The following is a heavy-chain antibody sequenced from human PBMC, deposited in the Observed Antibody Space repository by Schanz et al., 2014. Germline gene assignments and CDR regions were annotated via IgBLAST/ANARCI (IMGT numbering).Heavy chain of an antibody. Sequence: QVQLQQWGAGLLKPSETLSLTCAVYGGSLSGYFWSWIRQPPGKGLEWIGRMYYSGSTYYNPSLKSRVTISGATSKHQFSLKLSSVTAAETAVYYCARLSAIFGVVTTYYFDYWGQGTLVTVSS. CDR3: ARLSAIFGVVTTYYFDY. J-gene: IGHJ4*02. CDR1: GGSLSGYF. D-gene: IGHD3-3*01. CDR2: MYYSGST. V-gene: IGHV4-34*01.